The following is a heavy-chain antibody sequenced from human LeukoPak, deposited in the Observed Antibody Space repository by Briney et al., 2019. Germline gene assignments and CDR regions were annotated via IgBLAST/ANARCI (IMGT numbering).Heavy chain of an antibody. CDR3: ARSNLNDY. CDR2: ITSSSSNI. V-gene: IGHV3-21*01. CDR1: GFTLSTYS. Sequence: GGSLRLSCAASGFTLSTYSMNWVRQAPGKGLVWDSAITSSSSNIYYADSVKGRFTISRDNAKNSLYLQMNSLRAEDTAVYYCARSNLNDYWGQGTLVTVSS. J-gene: IGHJ4*02. D-gene: IGHD2/OR15-2a*01.